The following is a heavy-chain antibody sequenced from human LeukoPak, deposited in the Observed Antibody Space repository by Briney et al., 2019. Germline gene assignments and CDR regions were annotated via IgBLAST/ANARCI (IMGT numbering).Heavy chain of an antibody. CDR2: IYTSGST. CDR3: ARGIAARLYYYYYMDV. Sequence: SETLSLTRTVSGGSISSYYWSWIRQPAGKGLEWIGRIYTSGSTNYNPSLKSRVTMSVDTSKNQFSLKLSSVTAADTAVYYCARGIAARLYYYYYMDVWGRGTTVTVSS. D-gene: IGHD6-6*01. CDR1: GGSISSYY. J-gene: IGHJ6*03. V-gene: IGHV4-4*07.